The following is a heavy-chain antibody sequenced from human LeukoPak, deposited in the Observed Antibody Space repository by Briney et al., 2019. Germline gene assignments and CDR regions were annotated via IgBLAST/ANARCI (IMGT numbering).Heavy chain of an antibody. V-gene: IGHV1-2*02. D-gene: IGHD3-22*01. CDR2: INPNSGGT. CDR3: ARDSSGPDY. J-gene: IGHJ4*02. Sequence: ASVKVSCKASGYTFTGYYMHWVRQAPGQGLEWMGWINPNSGGTNYAQKFQGRVTMTTDTSTSTAYMELRSLRSDDTAVYYCARDSSGPDYWGQGTLVTVSS. CDR1: GYTFTGYY.